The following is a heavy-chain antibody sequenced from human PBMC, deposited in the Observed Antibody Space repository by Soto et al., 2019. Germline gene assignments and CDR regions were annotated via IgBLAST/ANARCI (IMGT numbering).Heavy chain of an antibody. CDR3: ARDENTIFGVVIRRPYGMDV. CDR2: IIPIFGTA. CDR1: GGPFSSYA. D-gene: IGHD3-3*01. J-gene: IGHJ6*02. V-gene: IGHV1-69*13. Sequence: GASVKVSCKASGGPFSSYAISWVRQAPGQGLEWMGGIIPIFGTANYAQKFQGRVTITADESTSTAYMELSSLRSEDTAVYYCARDENTIFGVVIRRPYGMDVWGQGTTVTGSS.